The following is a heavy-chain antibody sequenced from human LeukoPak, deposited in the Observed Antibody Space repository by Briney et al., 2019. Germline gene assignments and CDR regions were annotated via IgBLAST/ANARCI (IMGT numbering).Heavy chain of an antibody. J-gene: IGHJ4*02. CDR2: ISGSGGST. V-gene: IGHV3-23*01. Sequence: GGSLRLSCAASGFTFSSYAMSWVRQAPGKWLEWVSAISGSGGSTYYADSVKGRFTISRDNSKNTLYLPMNSLRAEDTAVYYCAKVGSSWPTIDYWGQGTLDTVSS. CDR1: GFTFSSYA. CDR3: AKVGSSWPTIDY. D-gene: IGHD6-13*01.